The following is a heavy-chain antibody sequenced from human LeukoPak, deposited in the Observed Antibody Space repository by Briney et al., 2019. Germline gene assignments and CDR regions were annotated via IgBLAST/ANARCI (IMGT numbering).Heavy chain of an antibody. J-gene: IGHJ4*02. CDR2: ISSSGTAM. CDR3: ARVSYSPSPTPFDY. V-gene: IGHV3-48*01. CDR1: GFTFSRYT. D-gene: IGHD2-15*01. Sequence: PGGSLRLSCAASGFTFSRYTMFWVPQAPGLGLEWVSYISSSGTAMDYADSVKGRFTISRDNAKNSLYLQMNSLRAEDTAVYYCARVSYSPSPTPFDYWGQGTRVTVSS.